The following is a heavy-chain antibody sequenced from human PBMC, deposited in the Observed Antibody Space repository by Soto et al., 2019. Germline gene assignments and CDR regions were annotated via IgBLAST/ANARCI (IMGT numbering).Heavy chain of an antibody. D-gene: IGHD5-12*01. J-gene: IGHJ4*02. CDR2: ISGSGGST. CDR3: AKDSEWIVATNLDY. Sequence: EVQLLESGGGLVQPGGSLRLSCAASGFTFSSYAMSWVRQAPGKGLEWVSAISGSGGSTYYADSVKGRFTISRDNSKNTLYLKMNSLRAEDTAVYYCAKDSEWIVATNLDYWGQGTLVTVSS. V-gene: IGHV3-23*01. CDR1: GFTFSSYA.